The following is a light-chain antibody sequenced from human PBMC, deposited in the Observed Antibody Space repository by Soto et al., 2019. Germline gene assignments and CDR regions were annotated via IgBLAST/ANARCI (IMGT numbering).Light chain of an antibody. Sequence: EIVLTQSPATLSLSPVEIATLSCMASQSVSSNLAWYQQKPGQAPRLLIYGASTRATGIPARFSGSGSGTDFTLTISRLEPEDFAVYYCQQYGSSPLTFGGGTKVDIK. V-gene: IGKV3-20*01. CDR3: QQYGSSPLT. CDR2: GAS. J-gene: IGKJ4*01. CDR1: QSVSSN.